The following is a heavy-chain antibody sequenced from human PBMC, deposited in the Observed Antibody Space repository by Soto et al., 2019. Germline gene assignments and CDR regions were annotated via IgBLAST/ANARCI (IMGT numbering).Heavy chain of an antibody. CDR3: VRGQPHRITIFEVVIRSYDYGMDV. CDR2: INYRGSS. D-gene: IGHD3-3*02. V-gene: IGHV4-34*01. CDR1: GGSFTGYY. Sequence: QVQLQQWGAGLLKPSETLSLTRAVYGGSFTGYYWTWIRQTPGKGLEWIGEINYRGSSYYNPSLESRISMAVDTSKNQFSLKLRSVTAADTAVYFCVRGQPHRITIFEVVIRSYDYGMDVWGQGTTVTVSS. J-gene: IGHJ6*02.